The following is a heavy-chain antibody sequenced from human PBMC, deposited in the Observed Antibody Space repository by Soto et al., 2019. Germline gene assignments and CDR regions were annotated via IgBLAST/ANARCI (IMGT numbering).Heavy chain of an antibody. CDR1: GGSISSGGYY. CDR2: IYYSGST. V-gene: IGHV4-31*03. CDR3: ATGVVNTFDY. Sequence: SETLSLTCTVSGGSISSGGYYWSWIRQHPGKGLEWIGYIYYSGSTYYNPSLKSRVTISVDTSKNQFSLKLSSVTAADTAVYYCATGVVNTFDYWGQGTLVTVSS. J-gene: IGHJ4*02. D-gene: IGHD3-3*01.